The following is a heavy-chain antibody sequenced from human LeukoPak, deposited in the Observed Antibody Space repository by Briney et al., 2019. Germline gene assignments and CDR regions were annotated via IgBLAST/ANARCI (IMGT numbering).Heavy chain of an antibody. V-gene: IGHV4-39*01. D-gene: IGHD4-17*01. CDR2: IYYSGST. CDR3: ARHVKEQYGDYVDY. Sequence: PSETLSLTCTVSGGSISSSSYYWGWIRQPPGKGLEWSGSIYYSGSTYYNPSLKSRVTISVDTSKNQFSLKLSSVTAADTAVYYCARHVKEQYGDYVDYWGQGTLVTVSS. CDR1: GGSISSSSYY. J-gene: IGHJ4*02.